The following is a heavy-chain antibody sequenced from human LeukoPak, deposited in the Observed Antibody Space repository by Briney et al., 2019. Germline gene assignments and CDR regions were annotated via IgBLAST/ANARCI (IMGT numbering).Heavy chain of an antibody. J-gene: IGHJ5*02. Sequence: GGSLRLSCAASGFTFSSYAMSWVRQAPGKGLEWVSAISGSGGSTYYADSVKGRFTISRDNSKNTLYLQMNSLRAEDTAVYYCARDNYYGDTNWFDPWGQGTLVTVSS. CDR2: ISGSGGST. CDR1: GFTFSSYA. CDR3: ARDNYYGDTNWFDP. V-gene: IGHV3-23*01. D-gene: IGHD4-17*01.